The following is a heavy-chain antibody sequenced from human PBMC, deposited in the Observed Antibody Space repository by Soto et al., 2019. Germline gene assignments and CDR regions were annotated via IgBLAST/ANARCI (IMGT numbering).Heavy chain of an antibody. CDR3: ARGPGGSLFDY. Sequence: SETLSLTCAVYGGSFSGYYWSWIRQPPGKGLEWIGEINHSGSTNYNPSLKSRVTISVDTSKNQFSLKLSSVTAADTAVYYCARGPGGSLFDYWGQGTLVTVSS. CDR2: INHSGST. CDR1: GGSFSGYY. D-gene: IGHD1-26*01. J-gene: IGHJ4*02. V-gene: IGHV4-34*01.